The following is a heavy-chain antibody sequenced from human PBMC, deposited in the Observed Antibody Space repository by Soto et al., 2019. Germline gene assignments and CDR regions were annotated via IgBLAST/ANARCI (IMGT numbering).Heavy chain of an antibody. CDR2: ISSSSSTI. CDR3: AREGYYDSSGYYYGYYYYGMDV. J-gene: IGHJ6*02. D-gene: IGHD3-22*01. CDR1: GFTFSSYI. V-gene: IGHV3-48*02. Sequence: GGSLRLSCAASGFTFSSYIMNWVRQSPGKGLEWVSYISSSSSTIYYADSVKGRFTISRDNAKNSLYLQMNSLRDEDTAVYYCAREGYYDSSGYYYGYYYYGMDVWGQGTTVTVSS.